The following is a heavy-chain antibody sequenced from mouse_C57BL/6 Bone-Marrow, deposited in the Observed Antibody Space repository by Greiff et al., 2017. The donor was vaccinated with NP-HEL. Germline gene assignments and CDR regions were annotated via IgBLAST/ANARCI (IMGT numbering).Heavy chain of an antibody. V-gene: IGHV1-64*01. CDR2: IHPNSGST. D-gene: IGHD1-1*01. CDR1: GYTFTSYW. CDR3: ARLPYYYGSSPDY. Sequence: VQLQQPGAELVKPGASVKLSCKASGYTFTSYWMHWVKQRPGQGLVWIGMIHPNSGSTNYNEKFKSKATLTVDKSSSTAYMQLSSLTSEDSAVYYCARLPYYYGSSPDYWGQGTTLTVSS. J-gene: IGHJ2*01.